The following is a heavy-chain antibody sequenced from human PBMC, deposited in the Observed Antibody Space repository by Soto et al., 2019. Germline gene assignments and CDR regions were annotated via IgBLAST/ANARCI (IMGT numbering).Heavy chain of an antibody. CDR2: ISSSGSTI. V-gene: IGHV3-11*01. D-gene: IGHD7-27*01. CDR3: ARGAGEWADAFDI. Sequence: GESLKISCAASGFTFSDYYMSWIRQAPGKGLEWVSYISSSGSTIYYADSVKGRFTISRDNAKNSLYLQMNSLRAEDTAVYYCARGAGEWADAFDIWGQGTMVTVSS. CDR1: GFTFSDYY. J-gene: IGHJ3*02.